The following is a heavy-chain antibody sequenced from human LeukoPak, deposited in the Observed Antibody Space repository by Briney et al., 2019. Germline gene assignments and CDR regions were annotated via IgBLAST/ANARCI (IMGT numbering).Heavy chain of an antibody. V-gene: IGHV3-11*05. Sequence: PGGSLRLSCAASGFTFSDYYMGWIRQAPGKGLEWVSYISNSGSYTKYADSVKGRFTISRDNAKNSLFLEVNSLRAEDTAVYYCARVKGVYAFDFWGQGTVVTVSS. CDR3: ARVKGVYAFDF. D-gene: IGHD2-8*01. J-gene: IGHJ3*01. CDR2: ISNSGSYT. CDR1: GFTFSDYY.